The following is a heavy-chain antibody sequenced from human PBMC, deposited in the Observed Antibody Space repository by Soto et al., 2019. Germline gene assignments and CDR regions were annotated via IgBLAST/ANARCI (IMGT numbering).Heavy chain of an antibody. CDR2: IYYSGST. V-gene: IGHV4-31*01. CDR1: GGSISSGGYY. D-gene: IGHD4-4*01. Sequence: QVQLQESGPGLVKPSQTLSLTCTVSGGSISSGGYYWSWIRQHPGKGLEWIGYIYYSGSTYYNPSLKSQVTISVDTSKNQFSLKLSSVTAADTAVYYCARLVFPTQYMDVWGKGTTVTVSS. J-gene: IGHJ6*03. CDR3: ARLVFPTQYMDV.